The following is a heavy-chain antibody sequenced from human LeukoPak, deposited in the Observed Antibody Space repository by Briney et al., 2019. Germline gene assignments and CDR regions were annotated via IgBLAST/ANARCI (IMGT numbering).Heavy chain of an antibody. Sequence: GGSLRLSCAASEFDFSFYWMTWVRQAPGKGLEWVANILPDGSKKYYLDSVKGRFTISRDNSKNTLNLQMNSLRAEDTAVYYCASRPRDAAALDYWGQGTLVTVSS. D-gene: IGHD6-13*01. CDR2: ILPDGSKK. J-gene: IGHJ4*02. CDR1: EFDFSFYW. CDR3: ASRPRDAAALDY. V-gene: IGHV3-7*03.